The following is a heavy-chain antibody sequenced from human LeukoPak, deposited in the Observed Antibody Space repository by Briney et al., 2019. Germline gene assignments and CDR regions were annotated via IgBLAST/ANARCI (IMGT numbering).Heavy chain of an antibody. J-gene: IGHJ4*02. CDR3: ARLLAERDGFNLGYFDY. Sequence: SETLSLTCTVSGGSISGYYWSWIRQPPGRGLEWIAYIYYRGSTNYNPSLKSRVTISVDTSKNQFSLQLSSVTAADTAVYYCARLLAERDGFNLGYFDYWGQGTLVTVSS. D-gene: IGHD5-24*01. V-gene: IGHV4-59*08. CDR2: IYYRGST. CDR1: GGSISGYY.